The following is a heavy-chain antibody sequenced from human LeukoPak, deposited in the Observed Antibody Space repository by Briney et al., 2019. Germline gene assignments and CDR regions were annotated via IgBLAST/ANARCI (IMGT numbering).Heavy chain of an antibody. J-gene: IGHJ4*02. CDR2: SYTSWST. CDR1: GGSISSYY. Sequence: PSETLSLTCTVSGGSISSYYWSWIRQPAGKGLGWVGRSYTSWSTNYNSSLKSRVTMSVDTSKNQFSMKMSSATAAETAVYYCARNTYNYGSSASYFDSWGQGTLVTVSS. V-gene: IGHV4-4*07. CDR3: ARNTYNYGSSASYFDS. D-gene: IGHD5-18*01.